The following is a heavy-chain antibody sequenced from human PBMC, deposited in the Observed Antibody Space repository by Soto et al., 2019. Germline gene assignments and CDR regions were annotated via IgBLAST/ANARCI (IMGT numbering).Heavy chain of an antibody. D-gene: IGHD3-9*01. CDR2: IKSKTDGGTT. J-gene: IGHJ4*02. Sequence: EVQLVESGGGLVKPGGSLRLSCAASGFTFSNAWMSWVRQAPGKGLEWVGRIKSKTDGGTTDYAAPVKGRFTISRDDSKNTLYLQMNSLKTEDTAVNYCTTDPSYDILTGYYNPGTYYFDYWGQGTLVTVSS. V-gene: IGHV3-15*01. CDR3: TTDPSYDILTGYYNPGTYYFDY. CDR1: GFTFSNAW.